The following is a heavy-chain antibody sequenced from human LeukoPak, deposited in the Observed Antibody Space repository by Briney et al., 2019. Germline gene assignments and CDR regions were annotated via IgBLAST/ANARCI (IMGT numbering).Heavy chain of an antibody. J-gene: IGHJ4*02. D-gene: IGHD3-3*01. Sequence: LSGGSLRLSCAASGFIFSNYGMHWVRQAPGKGLEWVAVIWANGINKYYADSVRGRFTISRDNSKNTLYLQMNSLRAEDTAVYYCAKNEYDFWSGYPRTRGYYFDYWGQGTLVTVSS. CDR1: GFIFSNYG. V-gene: IGHV3-33*08. CDR2: IWANGINK. CDR3: AKNEYDFWSGYPRTRGYYFDY.